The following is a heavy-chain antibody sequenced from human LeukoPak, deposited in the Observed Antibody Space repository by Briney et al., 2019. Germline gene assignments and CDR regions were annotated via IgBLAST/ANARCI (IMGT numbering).Heavy chain of an antibody. CDR3: AGSRPNHRSYYYGSGSYSNYFDY. CDR1: GGSISSGSYY. D-gene: IGHD3-10*01. Sequence: SETLSLTCTVSGGSISSGSYYWSWIRQPAGKGLEWIGRIYTSGSTNYNPSLKSRVTISVDTSKNQFSLKLSSVTAADTAVYYCAGSRPNHRSYYYGSGSYSNYFDYWGQGTLVTVSS. V-gene: IGHV4-61*02. CDR2: IYTSGST. J-gene: IGHJ4*02.